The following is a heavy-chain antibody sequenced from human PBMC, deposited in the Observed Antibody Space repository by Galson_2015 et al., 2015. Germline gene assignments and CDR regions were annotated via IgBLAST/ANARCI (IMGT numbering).Heavy chain of an antibody. CDR1: GGSISSSSYY. V-gene: IGHV4-39*01. CDR3: AGRPGGAVFTIFGVVIDWFDP. J-gene: IGHJ5*02. CDR2: IYYSGST. Sequence: SETLSLTCTVSGGSISSSSYYWGWLRQPPGKGLEWIGSIYYSGSTYYNPSLKSRVTISVDTSKNQFSLKLSSVTAADTAVYYCAGRPGGAVFTIFGVVIDWFDPWGQGTLVTVSS. D-gene: IGHD3-3*01.